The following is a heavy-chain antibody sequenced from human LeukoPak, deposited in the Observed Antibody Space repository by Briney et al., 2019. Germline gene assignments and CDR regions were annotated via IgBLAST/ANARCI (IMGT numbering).Heavy chain of an antibody. Sequence: PSETLSLTCAVYGETFIHNFWTWIRQPPGKGLEWIGQINHRGSTYYNPSLKSRVTILVDTSKNQFSLKLTSVTAADTAVYYCARAMPYFYGSIAVPGTIDYWGQGILVTVSS. CDR3: ARAMPYFYGSIAVPGTIDY. CDR1: GETFIHNF. CDR2: INHRGST. D-gene: IGHD6-19*01. V-gene: IGHV4-34*01. J-gene: IGHJ4*02.